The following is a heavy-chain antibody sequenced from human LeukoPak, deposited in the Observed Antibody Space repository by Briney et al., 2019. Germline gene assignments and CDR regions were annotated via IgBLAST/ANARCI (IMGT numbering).Heavy chain of an antibody. J-gene: IGHJ4*02. CDR3: ARGRDPGIAAAGTGGTYSDY. Sequence: SETLSLTCAVYGGSFSGYYWSWIRQPPGKGLEWIGEINHSGSTNYNPSLKSRVTISVDTSKNQFSLKLSSVTAADTAVYYCARGRDPGIAAAGTGGTYSDYWGQGTLVTVSS. V-gene: IGHV4-34*01. CDR2: INHSGST. D-gene: IGHD6-13*01. CDR1: GGSFSGYY.